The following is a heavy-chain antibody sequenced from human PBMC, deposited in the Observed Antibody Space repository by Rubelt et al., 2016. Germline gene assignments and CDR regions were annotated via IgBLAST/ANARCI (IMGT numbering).Heavy chain of an antibody. J-gene: IGHJ4*01. CDR1: GFTFSSYW. V-gene: IGHV3-74*01. D-gene: IGHD3-10*01. CDR3: ARELGDPSSIDY. CDR2: INSDGSGT. Sequence: QPGGSLRLSCAASGFTFSSYWMYWARQGPGKGLVWVSRINSDGSGTSYADSVKGRFTISRDNAKNSLYLQMNSLRAEDTAVYYCARELGDPSSIDYWGHGTLVTVSS.